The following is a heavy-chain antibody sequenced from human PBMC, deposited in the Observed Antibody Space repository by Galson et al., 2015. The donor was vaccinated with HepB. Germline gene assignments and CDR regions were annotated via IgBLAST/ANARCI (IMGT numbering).Heavy chain of an antibody. CDR1: GYTFTSYA. CDR2: IDAGNGNT. J-gene: IGHJ6*02. CDR3: ARTGYYYYGMDV. V-gene: IGHV1-3*01. D-gene: IGHD1-14*01. Sequence: SVKVSCKASGYTFTSYAMHWVRQAPGQRLEWMGWIDAGNGNTKYSQKFQGRVTITRDTSASAAYMELSSLRSEDTAVYYCARTGYYYYGMDVWGQGTTVTVSS.